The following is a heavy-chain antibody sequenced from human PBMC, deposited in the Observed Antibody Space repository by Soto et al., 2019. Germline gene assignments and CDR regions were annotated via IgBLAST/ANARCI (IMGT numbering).Heavy chain of an antibody. J-gene: IGHJ6*02. CDR2: ISSSSSYI. CDR1: GFTFSTYS. D-gene: IGHD3-22*01. CDR3: ARYDSSGYYWPYYYYGMDV. V-gene: IGHV3-21*01. Sequence: PGGSLRLSCAASGFTFSTYSMNWVRQAPGKGLERVSSISSSSSYIYYADSVKGRFTISRDNAKNSFYLQMNSLRAEDTAVYYCARYDSSGYYWPYYYYGMDVWGQGTTVTVS.